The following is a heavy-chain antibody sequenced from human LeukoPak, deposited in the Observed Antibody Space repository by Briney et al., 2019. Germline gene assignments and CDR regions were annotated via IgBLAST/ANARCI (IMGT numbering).Heavy chain of an antibody. CDR1: GYTFTGYY. CDR3: ARLTMVRGVPSDY. J-gene: IGHJ4*02. Sequence: ASVKVSCTASGYTFTGYYMHWVRQAPGQGLEWMGWINPNSGGTNYAQKFQGRVTMTRDTSISTAYMELSRLRSDDTAVYYCARLTMVRGVPSDYWGQGTLVTVSS. CDR2: INPNSGGT. V-gene: IGHV1-2*02. D-gene: IGHD3-10*01.